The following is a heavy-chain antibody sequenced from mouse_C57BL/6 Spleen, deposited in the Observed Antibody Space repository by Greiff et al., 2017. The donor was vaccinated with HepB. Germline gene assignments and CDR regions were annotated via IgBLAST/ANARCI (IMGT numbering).Heavy chain of an antibody. CDR2: IYPGSGST. CDR1: GYTFTSYW. CDR3: ARITTVVATDYAMDY. D-gene: IGHD1-1*01. V-gene: IGHV1-55*01. J-gene: IGHJ4*01. Sequence: VQLQQPGAELVKPGASVKMSCKASGYTFTSYWITWVKQRPGQGLEWIGDIYPGSGSTNYNEKFKSKATLTVDTSSSTAYMQLSSLTSEDSAVYYCARITTVVATDYAMDYWGQGTSVTVSS.